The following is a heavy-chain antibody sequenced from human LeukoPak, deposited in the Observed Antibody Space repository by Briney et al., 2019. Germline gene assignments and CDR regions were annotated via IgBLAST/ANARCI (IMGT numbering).Heavy chain of an antibody. CDR2: INHSGST. J-gene: IGHJ4*02. CDR3: ARYNLYGSGSYYRKTFDY. Sequence: PSETLSLTCAVYGGSFSGYYWSWIRQPPGKGLEWIGEINHSGSTNYNPSLKSRVTISVDTSKNQFSLKLSSVTAADTAVYYCARYNLYGSGSYYRKTFDYWGQGTLVTVSS. V-gene: IGHV4-34*01. D-gene: IGHD3-10*01. CDR1: GGSFSGYY.